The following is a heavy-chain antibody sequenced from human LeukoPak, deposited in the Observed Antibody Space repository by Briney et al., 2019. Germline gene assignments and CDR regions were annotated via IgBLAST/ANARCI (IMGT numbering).Heavy chain of an antibody. CDR3: ARRGISGSYSS. V-gene: IGHV4-59*04. D-gene: IGHD1-26*01. CDR1: GGSISSYY. Sequence: SETLSLTCTVSGGSISSYYWSWIRQPPGKGLEWIGSIYYSGSTYYNPSLKSRVTISVDTSKNQFSLKLSSVTAADTAVYYCARRGISGSYSSWGQGTLVTVSS. CDR2: IYYSGST. J-gene: IGHJ5*02.